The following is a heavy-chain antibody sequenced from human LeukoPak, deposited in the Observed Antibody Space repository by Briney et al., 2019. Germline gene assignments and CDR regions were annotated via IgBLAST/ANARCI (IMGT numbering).Heavy chain of an antibody. Sequence: ASVKVSCKAPGYTFTSYDINWVRQATGQGLEWMGWMYPNSGNTGYAQKFQGRVTMTRNTSISTAYMELSSLRSEDTAVYYCARTRRGLVAATKYYFDYWGQGTLVTVSS. CDR1: GYTFTSYD. CDR2: MYPNSGNT. J-gene: IGHJ4*02. D-gene: IGHD2-15*01. V-gene: IGHV1-8*01. CDR3: ARTRRGLVAATKYYFDY.